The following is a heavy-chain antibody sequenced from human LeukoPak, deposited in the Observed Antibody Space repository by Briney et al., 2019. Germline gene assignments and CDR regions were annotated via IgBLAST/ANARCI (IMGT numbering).Heavy chain of an antibody. CDR1: GGPISSGGYY. CDR3: ARVRGSSSPFDY. CDR2: IYHSGST. D-gene: IGHD6-6*01. J-gene: IGHJ4*02. V-gene: IGHV4-30-2*01. Sequence: PSETLSLTCTVSGGPISSGGYYWSWIRQPPGKGLEWIGYIYHSGSTYYNPSLKSRVTISVDRSKNQFSLKLSSVTAADTAVYYCARVRGSSSPFDYWGQGTLVTVSS.